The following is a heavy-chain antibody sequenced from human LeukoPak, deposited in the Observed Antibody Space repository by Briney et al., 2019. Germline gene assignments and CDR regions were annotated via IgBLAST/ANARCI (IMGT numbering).Heavy chain of an antibody. CDR1: GLTLSVSV. J-gene: IGHJ3*01. D-gene: IGHD6-19*01. CDR3: AREGFSSGHCPVFDV. Sequence: PGGSQRLSCAASGLTLSVSVTQWVRQAPGEGLEWVAGLSQEGGFQHYAGSVKGRFTTSKDTSENALFLQMDALRPEETAVYYCAREGFSSGHCPVFDVWGQGTLVTVSS. CDR2: LSQEGGFQ. V-gene: IGHV3-30-3*01.